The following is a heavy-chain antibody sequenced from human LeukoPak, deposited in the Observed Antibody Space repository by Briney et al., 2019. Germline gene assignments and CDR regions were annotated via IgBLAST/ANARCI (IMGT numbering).Heavy chain of an antibody. J-gene: IGHJ4*02. D-gene: IGHD2-8*01. CDR1: GYTFTSYG. CDR2: ISAYNGNT. V-gene: IGHV1-18*01. CDR3: ARRHCTNGVCYYYFDY. Sequence: ASAKIPCKASGYTFTSYGISWVRQAPGQGLEWMGWISAYNGNTNYAQKLQGRVTMTTDTSTSTAYMELRSLRSDDTAVYYCARRHCTNGVCYYYFDYWGQGTLVTVSS.